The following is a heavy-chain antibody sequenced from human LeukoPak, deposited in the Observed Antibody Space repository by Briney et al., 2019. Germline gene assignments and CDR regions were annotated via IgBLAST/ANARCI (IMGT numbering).Heavy chain of an antibody. Sequence: PSETLSLTCTVSGGSISSYYWSWIRQPPGKGLEWIGYIYYSGSTNYNPSLKSRVTISVDTSKNQFSLKLNSVTAADTAIYYCARDIGSAINDYWGQGTLVTVSS. J-gene: IGHJ4*02. CDR1: GGSISSYY. CDR3: ARDIGSAINDY. D-gene: IGHD6-25*01. CDR2: IYYSGST. V-gene: IGHV4-59*12.